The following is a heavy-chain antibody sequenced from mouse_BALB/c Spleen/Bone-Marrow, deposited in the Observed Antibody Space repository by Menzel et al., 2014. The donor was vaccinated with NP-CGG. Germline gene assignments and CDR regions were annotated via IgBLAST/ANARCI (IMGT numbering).Heavy chain of an antibody. V-gene: IGHV5-17*02. CDR3: ARKGAMITHYYAMDY. D-gene: IGHD2-4*01. J-gene: IGHJ4*01. CDR2: ISNGSSPI. Sequence: ESGGGLVQPGGSRKLSCAASGFTFSSFGMHWVRQAPEKGLEWVAYISNGSSPIYYADTVKGRFTISRDNPKNTLFLQMTSLRSEDTAMYYCARKGAMITHYYAMDYWGQGTSVTGSS. CDR1: GFTFSSFG.